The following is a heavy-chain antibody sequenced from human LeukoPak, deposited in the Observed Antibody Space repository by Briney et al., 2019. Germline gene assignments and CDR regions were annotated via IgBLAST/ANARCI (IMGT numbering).Heavy chain of an antibody. CDR2: FDPEDGET. CDR1: GGTFSSYA. D-gene: IGHD1-26*01. Sequence: ASVKVSCKASGGTFSSYAISWVRQTPGQGLEWMGGFDPEDGETIYAQKFQGRVTMTEDTSTDTAYMELSSLRSEDTAVYYCATDRMGSYYFDYWGQGTLVTVSS. J-gene: IGHJ4*02. CDR3: ATDRMGSYYFDY. V-gene: IGHV1-24*01.